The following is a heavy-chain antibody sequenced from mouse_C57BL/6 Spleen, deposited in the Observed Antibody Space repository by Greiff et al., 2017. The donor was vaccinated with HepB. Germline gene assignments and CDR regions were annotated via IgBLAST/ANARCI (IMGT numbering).Heavy chain of an antibody. D-gene: IGHD1-1*01. Sequence: QVQLKESGPGLVQPSQSLSITCTVSGFSLTSYGVHWVRQSPGKGLEWLGVIWRGGSTDYNAAFMSRLSITKDNSKSQVFFKMNSLQADDTAIYYCAKNGHYYGSSYRYWYFDVWGTGTTVTVSS. CDR2: IWRGGST. J-gene: IGHJ1*03. CDR1: GFSLTSYG. CDR3: AKNGHYYGSSYRYWYFDV. V-gene: IGHV2-5*01.